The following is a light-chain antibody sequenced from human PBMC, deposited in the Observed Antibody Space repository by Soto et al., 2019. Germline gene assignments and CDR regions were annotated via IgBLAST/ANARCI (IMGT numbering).Light chain of an antibody. CDR2: GAS. Sequence: EVVLTQSPATLSVSPGERAIVSCRASQTVNTNLAWYQHKPGQVPRLLIYGASAGATDIAARFSGSGSGTEFTLTITSLQSEDFAVYYCQQYNDWPITFGQGTRLEIK. J-gene: IGKJ5*01. CDR3: QQYNDWPIT. V-gene: IGKV3-15*01. CDR1: QTVNTN.